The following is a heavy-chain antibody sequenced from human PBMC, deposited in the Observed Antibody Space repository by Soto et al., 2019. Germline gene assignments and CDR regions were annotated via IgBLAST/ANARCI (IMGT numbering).Heavy chain of an antibody. D-gene: IGHD3-9*01. CDR1: GDSVSSNSAA. CDR3: ARDWRSFEEILYGMDV. CDR2: TYYRSKWYN. Sequence: SQTLSLTCAISGDSVSSNSAAWNWIRQSPSRGLEWLGRTYYRSKWYNDYAVSVKSRITINPDTSKNQFSLQLNSVTPEDTAVYYCARDWRSFEEILYGMDVCGQGTTVTVYS. V-gene: IGHV6-1*01. J-gene: IGHJ6*02.